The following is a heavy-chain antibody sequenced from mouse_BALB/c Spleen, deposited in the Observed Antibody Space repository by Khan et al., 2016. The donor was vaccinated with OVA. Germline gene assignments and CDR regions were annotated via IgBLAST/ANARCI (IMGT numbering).Heavy chain of an antibody. J-gene: IGHJ3*01. V-gene: IGHV1-80*01. Sequence: QIQLVQSGAELVRPGSSMKISCKASGYAFSNYWMNWVKQGPGQGLEWIGQIYPGDGNTNYNGKFKDKATLTADKSSTTAYLQLSSLTSDDSAVYNCVRDGAYHRNDGWFAYWGQGTLVTVSA. CDR3: VRDGAYHRNDGWFAY. CDR1: GYAFSNYW. D-gene: IGHD2-14*01. CDR2: IYPGDGNT.